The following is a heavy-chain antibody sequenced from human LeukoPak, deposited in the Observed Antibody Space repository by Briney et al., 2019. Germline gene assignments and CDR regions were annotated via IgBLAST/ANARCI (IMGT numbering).Heavy chain of an antibody. CDR1: AFTFSSYG. CDR3: AKEGYSGSYLGPFDY. V-gene: IGHV3-30*02. J-gene: IGHJ4*02. CDR2: IRYDGSNK. D-gene: IGHD1-26*01. Sequence: GGTLRRSCAASAFTFSSYGMHWVRPAPGNGLEGGAFIRYDGSNKYYEDSVKGRFTNARDNSKNTLYLQMNSLRAEDTAVYYCAKEGYSGSYLGPFDYWGQGTLVTVSS.